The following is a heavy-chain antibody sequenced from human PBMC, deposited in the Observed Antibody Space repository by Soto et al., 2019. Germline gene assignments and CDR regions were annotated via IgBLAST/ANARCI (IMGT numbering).Heavy chain of an antibody. CDR1: GGTFSGYY. Sequence: ETLSLTCAVYGGTFSGYYWSWIRHPPGKGLEWIGEINHSGSTNYNPSLKSRVTISVDTSKNQFSLKLSSVTAADTAVYYCARGPGQLLRNWFEPWGQGTLVTVSS. V-gene: IGHV4-34*01. J-gene: IGHJ5*02. CDR3: ARGPGQLLRNWFEP. CDR2: INHSGST. D-gene: IGHD2-2*01.